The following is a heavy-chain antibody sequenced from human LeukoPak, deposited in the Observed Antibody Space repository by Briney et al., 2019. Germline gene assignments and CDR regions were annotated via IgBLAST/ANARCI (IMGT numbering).Heavy chain of an antibody. Sequence: GGSLRLPCEASGFTFNTHAMSWVRQAPGKGLEWVASITSSGRTPYYADSVKGRFTISRDNSKNTLYLQMNNLRGEDTAVYYCAKDRPNFYESSGSYYKIKGDFWGLGSLVTVSS. J-gene: IGHJ1*01. V-gene: IGHV3-23*01. CDR1: GFTFNTHA. CDR3: AKDRPNFYESSGSYYKIKGDF. CDR2: ITSSGRTP. D-gene: IGHD3-10*01.